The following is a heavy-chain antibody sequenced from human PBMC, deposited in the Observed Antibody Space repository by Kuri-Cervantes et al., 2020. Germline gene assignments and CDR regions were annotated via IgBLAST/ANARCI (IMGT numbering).Heavy chain of an antibody. CDR2: INSDGSST. J-gene: IGHJ6*02. Sequence: GGSLRLSCAASGFSFSSYGMSWVRQAPGKGLVWVSRINSDGSSTSYADSVKGRFTISRDNAKNTLYLQMNSLRAEDTAVYYCARDVADRSWYLGYYYYGMDVWGQGTTVTVSS. CDR1: GFSFSSYG. V-gene: IGHV3-74*01. CDR3: ARDVADRSWYLGYYYYGMDV. D-gene: IGHD6-13*01.